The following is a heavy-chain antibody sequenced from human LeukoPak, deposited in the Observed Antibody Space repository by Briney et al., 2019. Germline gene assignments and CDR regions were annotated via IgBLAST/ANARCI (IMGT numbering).Heavy chain of an antibody. CDR2: INPNSGGT. CDR1: GYTFTGYY. D-gene: IGHD6-19*01. Sequence: ASVKVSCKASGYTFTGYYMHWVRQAPGQGLEWMGWINPNSGGTNYAQKFQGRVTMTRDTSISTAYMELSRLRSDDTAVYYCARVAIYSSGWYYFDYWGQGTLVTVSS. V-gene: IGHV1-2*02. J-gene: IGHJ4*02. CDR3: ARVAIYSSGWYYFDY.